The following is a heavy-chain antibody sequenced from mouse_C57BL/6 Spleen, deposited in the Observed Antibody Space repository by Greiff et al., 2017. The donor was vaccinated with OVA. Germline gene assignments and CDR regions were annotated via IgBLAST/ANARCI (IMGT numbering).Heavy chain of an antibody. CDR2: ISSGGDYI. D-gene: IGHD2-3*01. CDR3: TRDLYDFLVFDV. Sequence: EVQLVESGEGLVKPGGSLKLSCAASGFTFSSYAMSWVRQTPEKRLEWVAYISSGGDYIYYADTVKGRFTISRDNARNTLYLQMSSLKSEDTAMYYCTRDLYDFLVFDVWGTGTTVTVSS. J-gene: IGHJ1*03. V-gene: IGHV5-9-1*02. CDR1: GFTFSSYA.